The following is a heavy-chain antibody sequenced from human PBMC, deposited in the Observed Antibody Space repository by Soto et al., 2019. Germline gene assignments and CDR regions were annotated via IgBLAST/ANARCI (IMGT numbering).Heavy chain of an antibody. V-gene: IGHV3-21*01. J-gene: IGHJ4*02. CDR3: AREDSIVIPAVSDF. CDR1: GFAFSNYG. CDR2: ISKSDYT. Sequence: PGGSLRLSCTVSGFAFSNYGINWVRQAPGKGLEWVSSISKSDYTYYSDSVKGRFTISRDNAKNSVSLQMSTLRVEDTAVYYCAREDSIVIPAVSDFWGQGTLVTVSS. D-gene: IGHD2-2*01.